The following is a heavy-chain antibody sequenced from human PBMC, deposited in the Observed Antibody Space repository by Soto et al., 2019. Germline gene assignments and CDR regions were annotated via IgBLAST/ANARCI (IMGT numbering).Heavy chain of an antibody. CDR2: ISYDGSNK. CDR3: AKGVRAVTLDYFDC. J-gene: IGHJ4*02. Sequence: QVQLVESGGGVVQPGRSLRLSCAASGFTFSSYGMHWVRQAPGKGLEWVAVISYDGSNKYYADSVKGRFTISRDNSKKTLYLQVNSLRAEDTAVYYCAKGVRAVTLDYFDCWGQGTLVAVSS. V-gene: IGHV3-30*18. CDR1: GFTFSSYG. D-gene: IGHD4-17*01.